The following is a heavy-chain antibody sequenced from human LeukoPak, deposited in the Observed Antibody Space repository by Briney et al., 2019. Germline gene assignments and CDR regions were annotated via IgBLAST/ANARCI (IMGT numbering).Heavy chain of an antibody. Sequence: KPSETLSLTCTVSGGSISSGSYYWSWIRQPAGKGLEWIGRIYTSGSTNYNPSLKSRVTISVDTSKNQFSLKLSSVTAADTAVYYCAREASYGYVGIDYWGQGTLVTVSS. CDR3: AREASYGYVGIDY. D-gene: IGHD5-18*01. J-gene: IGHJ4*02. CDR2: IYTSGST. CDR1: GGSISSGSYY. V-gene: IGHV4-61*02.